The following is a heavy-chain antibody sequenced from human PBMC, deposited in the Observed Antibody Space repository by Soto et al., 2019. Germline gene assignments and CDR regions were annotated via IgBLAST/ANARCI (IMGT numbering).Heavy chain of an antibody. V-gene: IGHV3-21*01. D-gene: IGHD3-3*01. Sequence: PGGSLRLSCAASGFTFSSYSMNWVRQAPGKGLEWVSSISSSSSYIYYADSVKGRFTISRDNAKNSLYLQMNSLRAEDTAVYYCAREVYDFRSPGHYYYGMDVWGQGTTVTVSS. J-gene: IGHJ6*02. CDR3: AREVYDFRSPGHYYYGMDV. CDR2: ISSSSSYI. CDR1: GFTFSSYS.